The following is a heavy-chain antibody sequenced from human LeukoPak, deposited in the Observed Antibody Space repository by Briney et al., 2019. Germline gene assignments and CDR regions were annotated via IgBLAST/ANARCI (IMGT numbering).Heavy chain of an antibody. V-gene: IGHV3-23*01. CDR1: GFSVSSKY. Sequence: PGGSLRLSCAASGFSVSSKYMSWVRQAPGKGLEWVSAISGSGGSTYYADSVKGRFTISRDNSKNTLYLQMNSLRAEDTAVYYCAKMVAATRYFDYWGQGTLVTVSS. D-gene: IGHD2-15*01. CDR2: ISGSGGST. CDR3: AKMVAATRYFDY. J-gene: IGHJ4*02.